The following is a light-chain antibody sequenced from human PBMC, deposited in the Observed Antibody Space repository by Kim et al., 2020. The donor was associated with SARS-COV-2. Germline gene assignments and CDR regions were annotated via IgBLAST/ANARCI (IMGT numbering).Light chain of an antibody. V-gene: IGLV3-21*04. CDR3: PVWYSSSDHLV. Sequence: APSQTARIPSPRDGVVSKSLYLFRSKPGQAPVLVIYYASDPPSAIPERFSGSYAGHPATLSISRVEAGDEAAYYSPVWYSSSDHLVFGGGTQLTVL. CDR2: YAS. J-gene: IGLJ2*01. CDR1: GVVSKS.